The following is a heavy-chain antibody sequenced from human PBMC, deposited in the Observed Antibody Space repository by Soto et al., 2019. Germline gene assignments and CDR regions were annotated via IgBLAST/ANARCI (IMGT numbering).Heavy chain of an antibody. Sequence: SLGLSCAASGFTFISYSMNWVRQAPGKGLEWVSSISSSSSYIYYADSVKGRFTISRDNAKNSLYLQMNSLRAEDTAVYYCAREGDYYDSIGYYYWGDAFDIRGQAT. CDR1: GFTFISYS. V-gene: IGHV3-21*01. D-gene: IGHD3-22*01. CDR2: ISSSSSYI. CDR3: AREGDYYDSIGYYYWGDAFDI. J-gene: IGHJ3*02.